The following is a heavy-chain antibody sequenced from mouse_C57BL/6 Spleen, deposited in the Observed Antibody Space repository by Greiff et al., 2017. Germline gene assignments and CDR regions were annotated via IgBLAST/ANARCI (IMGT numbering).Heavy chain of an antibody. D-gene: IGHD2-3*01. V-gene: IGHV1-26*01. Sequence: EVQLQQSGPELVKPGASVKLSCKASGYTFTDYYMNWVKQRHGKSLEWIGDINPNNGGTSYNQKFKGKATLTVDTSSSTAYMELRSLTSEDSAVYYCARPSDGYWYFDVWGTGTTVTVSS. J-gene: IGHJ1*03. CDR2: INPNNGGT. CDR3: ARPSDGYWYFDV. CDR1: GYTFTDYY.